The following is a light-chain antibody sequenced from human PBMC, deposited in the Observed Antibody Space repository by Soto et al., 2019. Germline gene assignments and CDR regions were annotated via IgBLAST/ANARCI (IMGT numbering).Light chain of an antibody. CDR3: QSADSSGTYMI. J-gene: IGLJ2*01. V-gene: IGLV3-25*03. CDR2: KDS. Sequence: SYELTQPPSVSVSPGQTARITCSGEALPKQYAYWYQQKTGQAPVLVIYKDSERSSGIPERFSGSSSGTTVTLTISGVQAEDEAYYYCQSADSSGTYMIFGGGTQLTVL. CDR1: ALPKQY.